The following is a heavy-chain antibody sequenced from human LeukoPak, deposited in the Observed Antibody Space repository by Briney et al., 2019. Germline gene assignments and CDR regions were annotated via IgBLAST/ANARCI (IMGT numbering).Heavy chain of an antibody. V-gene: IGHV5-51*01. CDR1: GYSFTNYW. CDR3: ARSSVNWFDP. J-gene: IGHJ5*02. D-gene: IGHD3-3*01. Sequence: GESLKISCKGSGYSFTNYWIGWVPQMPGKGLEWMGIIFPGDPHTRYSPSFQGQVTMSADKSISTAYLQRSSLRASDTAMYYCARSSVNWFDPWGQGTLVTVSS. CDR2: IFPGDPHT.